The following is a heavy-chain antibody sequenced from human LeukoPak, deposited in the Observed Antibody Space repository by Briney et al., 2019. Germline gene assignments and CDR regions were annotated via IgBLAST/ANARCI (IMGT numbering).Heavy chain of an antibody. Sequence: GASVKVSCKASGYTFTSYGISWVRQAPGQGLEWMGWISAYNGSTSYAQKFQGRVTMTRDMSTSTVYMELSSLRSEDTAVYYCARDTVASSFDYWGQGTLVTVSS. CDR1: GYTFTSYG. J-gene: IGHJ4*02. CDR2: ISAYNGST. CDR3: ARDTVASSFDY. V-gene: IGHV1-18*01. D-gene: IGHD4-23*01.